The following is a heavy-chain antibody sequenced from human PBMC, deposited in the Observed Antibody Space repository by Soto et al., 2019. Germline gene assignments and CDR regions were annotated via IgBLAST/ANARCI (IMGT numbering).Heavy chain of an antibody. V-gene: IGHV5-10-1*01. D-gene: IGHD2-2*02. CDR1: GYSFTSYW. J-gene: IGHJ6*02. CDR3: ASWGCSSTSCYTEYYYGMDV. Sequence: PGESLKISCKGSGYSFTSYWISWVRQMPGKGLEWMGRIDPSDSYTNYSPSFQGHVTISADKSISTAYLQWSSLKASDTAMYYCASWGCSSTSCYTEYYYGMDVWGQGTTVTVSS. CDR2: IDPSDSYT.